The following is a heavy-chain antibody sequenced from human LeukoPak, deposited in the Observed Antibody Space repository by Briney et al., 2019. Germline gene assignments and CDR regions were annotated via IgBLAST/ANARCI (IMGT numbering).Heavy chain of an antibody. CDR3: ARVAGISMVRGVLDY. Sequence: GASVKVSCKASGYTFTSYDINWARQATGQGLEWMGWMNPNSGNTGYAQKFQGRVTMTRDTSISTAYMELSSLRSVDTAVYYCARVAGISMVRGVLDYWGQGTLVTVSS. CDR1: GYTFTSYD. V-gene: IGHV1-8*01. D-gene: IGHD3-10*01. CDR2: MNPNSGNT. J-gene: IGHJ4*02.